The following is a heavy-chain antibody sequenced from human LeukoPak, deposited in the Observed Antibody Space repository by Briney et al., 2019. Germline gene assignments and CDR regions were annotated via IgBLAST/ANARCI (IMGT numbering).Heavy chain of an antibody. V-gene: IGHV5-10-1*01. D-gene: IGHD3-22*01. J-gene: IGHJ4*02. Sequence: GESPRISCKGSGYNFTSYWISWVRQMPGKGLEWMGRIDPSDSYTNYSPSFRGHVTISADKSINTAYLQWSSLKASDTAMYYCGRRRVGYCYFDFWGQGTLVTVSS. CDR3: GRRRVGYCYFDF. CDR2: IDPSDSYT. CDR1: GYNFTSYW.